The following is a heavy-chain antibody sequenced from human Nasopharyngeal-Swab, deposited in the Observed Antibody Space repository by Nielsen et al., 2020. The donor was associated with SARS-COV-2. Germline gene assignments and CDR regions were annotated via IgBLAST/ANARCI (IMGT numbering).Heavy chain of an antibody. V-gene: IGHV5-51*01. CDR2: IYPGDSDT. J-gene: IGHJ5*02. D-gene: IGHD2-15*01. CDR3: ARHGLKGSWFDP. Sequence: VRQMPGKGLEWMGIIYPGDSDTRYSPSFQGQVTISADKSISTAYLQWSSLKASDTAMYYCARHGLKGSWFDPWGQGTLVTVSS.